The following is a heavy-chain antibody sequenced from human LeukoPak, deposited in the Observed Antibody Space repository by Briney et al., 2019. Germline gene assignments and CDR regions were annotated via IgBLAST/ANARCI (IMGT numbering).Heavy chain of an antibody. J-gene: IGHJ4*02. CDR1: GGSVSSGGYY. Sequence: PSETLSLTCTVSGGSVSSGGYYWSWIRQPPGKGLEWFGYIYYSGSTNYNPSLKSRVTISLDTSRNQFSLKLSSVTAADTAVYYCARDLTSRYWGQGTLVTVSS. CDR2: IYYSGST. V-gene: IGHV4-61*08. D-gene: IGHD3-16*01. CDR3: ARDLTSRY.